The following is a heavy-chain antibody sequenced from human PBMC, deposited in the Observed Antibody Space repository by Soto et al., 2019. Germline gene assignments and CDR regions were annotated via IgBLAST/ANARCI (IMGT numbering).Heavy chain of an antibody. Sequence: EVQLVESGGGLVQPGGSLRLSCAASGFTFSSYDMHWVRQATGKGLEWVSAIGTAGDTYYPGSVKGRFTISRDNSKNTLFLQMTSLRAEDTAVYYCAKAIAVAGYCFDYWGQGTLVTVSS. CDR3: AKAIAVAGYCFDY. CDR2: IGTAGDT. D-gene: IGHD6-19*01. CDR1: GFTFSSYD. V-gene: IGHV3-13*01. J-gene: IGHJ4*02.